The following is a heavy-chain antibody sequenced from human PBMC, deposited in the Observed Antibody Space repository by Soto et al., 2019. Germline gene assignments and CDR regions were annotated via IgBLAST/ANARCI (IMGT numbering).Heavy chain of an antibody. V-gene: IGHV4-39*01. Sequence: AGSLSLTCRVSGGSVTSGSSYWGWVRQAPGKGREWIGDVFFMGNTGDNADRKARLTISADTSNDQFYLRLRSVTDADTAFSFCVRLTSRKAAASHGRSNYLDTWGPGTLVTVSS. CDR3: VRLTSRKAAASHGRSNYLDT. CDR2: VFFMGNT. D-gene: IGHD5-18*01. J-gene: IGHJ4*02. CDR1: GGSVTSGSSY.